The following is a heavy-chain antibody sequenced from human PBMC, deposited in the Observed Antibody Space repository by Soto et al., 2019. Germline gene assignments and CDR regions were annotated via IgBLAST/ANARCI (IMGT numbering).Heavy chain of an antibody. CDR3: ARGSSWGFIDY. Sequence: SETLSLTCAVYGGSFSGYYWSWIRQPPGKGLEWIGEINHSGSTNYNPSLKSRVTISVDTSKNQFSLKLSSVTAADTAVYYCARGSSWGFIDYWGQGTLVTVSS. D-gene: IGHD6-13*01. J-gene: IGHJ4*02. CDR2: INHSGST. V-gene: IGHV4-34*01. CDR1: GGSFSGYY.